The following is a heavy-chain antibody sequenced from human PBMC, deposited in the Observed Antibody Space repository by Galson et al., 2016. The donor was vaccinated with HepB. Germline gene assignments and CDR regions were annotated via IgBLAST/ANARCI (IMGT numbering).Heavy chain of an antibody. Sequence: LRLSCAASGFTFSDYYMSWIRQAPGKGLEWISYISRSSSYIIYADSVKGRFTISRDDAKNSLYLQMNSLRAEDTAVYYCAREGRGAYSNTIDSWGQGTMVTVSS. CDR1: GFTFSDYY. CDR2: ISRSSSYI. J-gene: IGHJ3*01. CDR3: AREGRGAYSNTIDS. V-gene: IGHV3-11*06. D-gene: IGHD3-16*01.